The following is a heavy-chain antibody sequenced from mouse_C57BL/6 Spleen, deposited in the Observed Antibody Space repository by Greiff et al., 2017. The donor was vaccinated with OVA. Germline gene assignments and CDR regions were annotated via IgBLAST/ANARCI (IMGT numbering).Heavy chain of an antibody. CDR2: IRSKRNNSAS. Sequence: EVKVVESGGGLVQPRGSLKLSCAASGFSFNTYAMNWVRQAPGKGLEWVARIRSKRNNSASYYADSVKDRFINSRDDSESMLYLQMNNLKAEDTAMYYCVRQRELGYFAYWGQGTTLTVSS. D-gene: IGHD4-1*01. J-gene: IGHJ2*01. CDR1: GFSFNTYA. V-gene: IGHV10-1*01. CDR3: VRQRELGYFAY.